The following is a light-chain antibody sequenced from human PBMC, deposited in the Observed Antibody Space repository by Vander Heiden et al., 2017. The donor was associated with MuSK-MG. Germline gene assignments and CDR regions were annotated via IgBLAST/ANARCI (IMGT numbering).Light chain of an antibody. CDR3: QSYDSSLRMV. Sequence: QSVLTQPPSVSGAPGQRVTISCTGSSSNIGAGYDVHWYQQLPGTAPKLLLYGNSNRPSGVPDRFSGSKSGTSASLAITGLQAEDEADYYCQSYDSSLRMVFGGGTKLTVL. CDR1: SSNIGAGYD. CDR2: GNS. J-gene: IGLJ2*01. V-gene: IGLV1-40*01.